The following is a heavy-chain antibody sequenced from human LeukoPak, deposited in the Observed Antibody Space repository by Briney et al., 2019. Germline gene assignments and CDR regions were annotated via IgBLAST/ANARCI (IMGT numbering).Heavy chain of an antibody. V-gene: IGHV4-30-2*01. Sequence: SETLSLTCAVSGGSISSGGYSWSWIRQPPGKGLEWIGYIYHSGSTYYNPSLKSRVTISVDRSKNRFSLKLSSVTAADTAVYYCARASLYSSSPGSVDYWGQGTLVTVSS. D-gene: IGHD6-13*01. CDR2: IYHSGST. CDR1: GGSISSGGYS. J-gene: IGHJ4*02. CDR3: ARASLYSSSPGSVDY.